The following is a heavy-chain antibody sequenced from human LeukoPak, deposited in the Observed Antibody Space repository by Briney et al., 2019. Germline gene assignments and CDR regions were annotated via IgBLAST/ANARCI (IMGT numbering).Heavy chain of an antibody. CDR3: ARARSSGYPDY. Sequence: GGSLRLSCAASGFTFSSYAMHWVRQAPGKGLEWVAVISYDGSNKYYADSVKGRFTISRDNSKNTLYLQMNSLRAEDTAVYYCARARSSGYPDYWGQGTLVTVSS. V-gene: IGHV3-30*04. J-gene: IGHJ4*02. CDR1: GFTFSSYA. CDR2: ISYDGSNK. D-gene: IGHD3-22*01.